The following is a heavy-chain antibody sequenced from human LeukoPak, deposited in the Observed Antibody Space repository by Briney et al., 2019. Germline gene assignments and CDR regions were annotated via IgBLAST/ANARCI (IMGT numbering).Heavy chain of an antibody. D-gene: IGHD3-10*01. Sequence: SETLSLTCTVSGGSISSSSYYWGWIRQPPGKGLEWIGRIYTSGSTNYNPSLKSRVTMSVDTSKNQFSLKLSSVTAADTAVYYCARDFKDYYGSGSYYSNWFDPWGQGTLVTVSS. J-gene: IGHJ5*02. CDR2: IYTSGST. CDR3: ARDFKDYYGSGSYYSNWFDP. CDR1: GGSISSSSYY. V-gene: IGHV4-39*07.